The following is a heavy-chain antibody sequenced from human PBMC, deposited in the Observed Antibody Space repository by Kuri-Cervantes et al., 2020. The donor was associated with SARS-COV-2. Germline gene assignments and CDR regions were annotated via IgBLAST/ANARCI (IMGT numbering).Heavy chain of an antibody. J-gene: IGHJ4*02. CDR3: ARDIAVASGYHFDY. CDR2: INHSGST. V-gene: IGHV4-34*01. Sequence: SETLSLTCAVYGGSFSGYYWSWIRQPPGKGLEWIGEINHSGSTNYNPSLKSRVTISVDTSKNQFSLKLSSVTAADTAVYYCARDIAVASGYHFDYWGQGTLVTVSS. CDR1: GGSFSGYY. D-gene: IGHD6-19*01.